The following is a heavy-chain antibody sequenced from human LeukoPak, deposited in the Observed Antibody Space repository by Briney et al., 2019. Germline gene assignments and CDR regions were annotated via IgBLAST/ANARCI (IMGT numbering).Heavy chain of an antibody. CDR1: GFTFSSYG. CDR2: ISYDGSNK. Sequence: GGSLRLSCAASGFTFSSYGMHWVRQAPGKGLEWVAVISYDGSNKYYADSVKGRFTISRDNAKNSLYLQMNSLRGEDTAIYYCARGPPLFDPWGQGTLVTVSS. J-gene: IGHJ5*02. V-gene: IGHV3-30*03. CDR3: ARGPPLFDP.